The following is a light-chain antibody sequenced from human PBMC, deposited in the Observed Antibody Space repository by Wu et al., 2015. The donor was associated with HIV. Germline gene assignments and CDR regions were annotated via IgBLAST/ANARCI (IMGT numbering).Light chain of an antibody. CDR1: QGISSA. J-gene: IGKJ1*01. CDR2: DAS. CDR3: QQSYSTPWT. Sequence: TQLTQSPSSLSASVGDRVTIICRASQGISSALAWYQQKPGKAPKLLIYDASTLETGVPSRFSGSESGTDFTLTISSLQPEDFATYYCQQSYSTPWTFGQGTKVEIK. V-gene: IGKV1-13*02.